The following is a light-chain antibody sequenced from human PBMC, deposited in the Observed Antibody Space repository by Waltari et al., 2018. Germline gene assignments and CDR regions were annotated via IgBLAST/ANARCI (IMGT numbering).Light chain of an antibody. CDR1: QSVSGN. V-gene: IGKV3-15*01. J-gene: IGKJ2*01. CDR3: QQYNEWPQT. Sequence: IVMTQSPATLSVSPGERVTLSCRASQSVSGNLAWCQQKPGQAPRLLMYGASTRAAGVPTRFSGSGSGTEFTVTISSLQSEDFAVYYCQQYNEWPQTFGQGTKLETK. CDR2: GAS.